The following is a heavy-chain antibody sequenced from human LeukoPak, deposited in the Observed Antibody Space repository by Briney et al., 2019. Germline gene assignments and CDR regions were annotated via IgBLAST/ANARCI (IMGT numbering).Heavy chain of an antibody. CDR3: ARVEEGYGSGRRENYYYYYMDG. J-gene: IGHJ6*03. D-gene: IGHD3-10*01. Sequence: PSETLSLTCTVSGGSASNYYWSWIRQPPGKGLEWIGFISYSESTNYNPSLKNRVTISLDTSTNQFSLRLSSVTAADTAVYYCARVEEGYGSGRRENYYYYYMDGGGKGTTVTISS. V-gene: IGHV4-59*02. CDR2: ISYSEST. CDR1: GGSASNYY.